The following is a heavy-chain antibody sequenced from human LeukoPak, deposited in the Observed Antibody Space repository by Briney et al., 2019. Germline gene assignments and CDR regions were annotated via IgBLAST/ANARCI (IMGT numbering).Heavy chain of an antibody. D-gene: IGHD4-17*01. CDR2: ISGSGGST. J-gene: IGHJ4*02. CDR3: AKDTTVTTMVVLDC. Sequence: PGGSLRLSCAASGFTFSSYGMHWVRQAPGKGLEWVSAISGSGGSTYYADSVKGRFTISRDNSKNTLYLQMNSLRAEDTAVYYCAKDTTVTTMVVLDCWGQGTLVTVSS. V-gene: IGHV3-23*01. CDR1: GFTFSSYG.